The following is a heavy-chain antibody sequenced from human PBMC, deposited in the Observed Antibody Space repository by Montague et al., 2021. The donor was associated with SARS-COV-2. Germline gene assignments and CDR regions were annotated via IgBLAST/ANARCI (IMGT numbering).Heavy chain of an antibody. CDR1: GGSFSDYY. J-gene: IGHJ1*01. D-gene: IGHD3-22*01. CDR3: ARIGYESVGYYYIYPD. CDR2: VSHSGKT. V-gene: IGHV4-34*10. Sequence: SETLSLTCAVFGGSFSDYYWSWIRQSPGKGLEWIGEVSHSGKTSYNPSLESRVSILLDTSKRQFFLNLDSLTAADTAVYYCARIGYESVGYYYIYPDWGQGTLVTVSS.